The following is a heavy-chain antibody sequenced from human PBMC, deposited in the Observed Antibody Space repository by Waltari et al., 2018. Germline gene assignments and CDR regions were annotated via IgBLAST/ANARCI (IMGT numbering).Heavy chain of an antibody. Sequence: QVQLVQSGAEVKKPGASVKVSCKASGYTFTDFYMHWVRQAPGQGLEWMGIVNPNGGSTTCAQKLQDRVTMTRDTSTSTVYMELSSLRSEDTAVYYCARAGSTLIWGVAEWGQGTLVTVSS. V-gene: IGHV1-46*04. CDR3: ARAGSTLIWGVAE. D-gene: IGHD2-2*01. J-gene: IGHJ4*02. CDR1: GYTFTDFY. CDR2: VNPNGGST.